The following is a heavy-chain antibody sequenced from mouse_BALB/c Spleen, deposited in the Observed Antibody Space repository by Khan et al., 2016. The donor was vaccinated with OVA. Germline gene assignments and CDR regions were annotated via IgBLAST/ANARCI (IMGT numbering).Heavy chain of an antibody. CDR1: GYSLTRYC. V-gene: IGHV2-9*02. J-gene: IGHJ2*01. CDR2: IWAGGST. Sequence: QVQLKESGPGLVAPSQSLSITCTVYGYSLTRYCVHWVRQPPGKGLEWLGLIWAGGSTNYNWALMSRLSIRIDNSNSLAFLIMNSLQTYDTALYYSARSKYHAKYWGQGTTLTVSS. CDR3: ARSKYHAKY.